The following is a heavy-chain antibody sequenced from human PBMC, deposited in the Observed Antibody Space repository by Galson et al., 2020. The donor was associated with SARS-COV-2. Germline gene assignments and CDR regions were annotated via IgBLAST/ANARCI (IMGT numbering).Heavy chain of an antibody. D-gene: IGHD6-19*01. CDR3: AREKVYGWTFDY. V-gene: IGHV4-61*02. J-gene: IGHJ4*02. CDR2: IYSSGST. Sequence: SETLSLTCTVSGGSIITTGYYWTWIRQPAGQGLEWIGRIYSSGSTTYNPSLSSRVTISIDTSKDQFSLKLRSVTAADTAVYFCAREKVYGWTFDYWGQGALVTVSS. CDR1: GGSIITTGYY.